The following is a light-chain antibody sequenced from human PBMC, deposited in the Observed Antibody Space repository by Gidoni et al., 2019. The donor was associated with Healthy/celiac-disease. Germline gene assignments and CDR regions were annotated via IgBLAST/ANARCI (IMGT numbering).Light chain of an antibody. J-gene: IGKJ3*01. CDR2: GAS. V-gene: IGKV3-20*01. CDR1: QSVSSSY. CDR3: QQYGSSPT. Sequence: LTQSPGTLSLSPGERDTLSCRASQSVSSSYLAWYQQKPGQAPRLLIYGASSRATGIPDRFSGSGSGTDFTLTISRLEPEDFAVYYCQQYGSSPTFGPGTKVDIK.